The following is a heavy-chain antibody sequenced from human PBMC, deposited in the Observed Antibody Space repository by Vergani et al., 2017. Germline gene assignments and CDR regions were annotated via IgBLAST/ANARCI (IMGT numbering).Heavy chain of an antibody. V-gene: IGHV2-70*04. CDR1: GFSLSTSGMR. CDR3: ARSSNWGSTGFDY. CDR2: IDWDDDK. J-gene: IGHJ4*02. Sequence: QVTLKESGPALLKPTQTLTLTCTFPGFSLSTSGMRASWIRQPPGKALEWLARIDWDDDKFYSTSLKTRLTISKDTSKNQVVLTMTNMDPVDTATYYCARSSNWGSTGFDYWGQGTLVTVSS. D-gene: IGHD7-27*01.